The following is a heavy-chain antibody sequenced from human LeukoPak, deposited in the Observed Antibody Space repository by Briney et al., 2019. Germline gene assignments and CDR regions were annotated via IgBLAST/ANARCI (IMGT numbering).Heavy chain of an antibody. CDR3: ARERFPYVYDSSAYLDY. CDR1: GFTFSSYS. Sequence: TGGSLRLSCAASGFTFSSYSMNWVRQAPGKGLEWVSSISSSSSYIYYADSVKGRFTISRDNAKNSLYLQMNSLRAEDTAVYYCARERFPYVYDSSAYLDYWGHGTLVTVSS. V-gene: IGHV3-21*01. D-gene: IGHD3-22*01. J-gene: IGHJ4*01. CDR2: ISSSSSYI.